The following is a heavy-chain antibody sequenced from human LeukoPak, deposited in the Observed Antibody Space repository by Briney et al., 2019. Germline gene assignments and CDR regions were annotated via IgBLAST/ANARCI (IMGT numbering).Heavy chain of an antibody. CDR3: AKHWSYCSTTSCFFNYYYYYMDV. CDR1: GFTVSSNY. CDR2: IYSGGST. V-gene: IGHV3-53*01. Sequence: PGGSLRLSCAASGFTVSSNYMSWVRQAPGKGLEWVSVIYSGGSTYYADSVKGRFTISRDNSKNTLYLQMNNLRAEDTAVYYCAKHWSYCSTTSCFFNYYYYYMDVWGKGTTVTVSS. D-gene: IGHD2-2*01. J-gene: IGHJ6*03.